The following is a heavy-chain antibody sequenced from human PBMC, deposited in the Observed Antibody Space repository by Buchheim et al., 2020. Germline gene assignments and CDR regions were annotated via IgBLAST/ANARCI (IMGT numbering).Heavy chain of an antibody. Sequence: QLQLQESGSRLVQPSETLSLRCAVSGGSMREMNHTWSWVRQAPGKGLEWMAYIFHTGASYYNPSLKSRLSISMDRPKNQFSLNVRSVTAADTAVYYCVRGPTIFGVVPVQRWKFFDPWGQGIL. D-gene: IGHD3-3*01. CDR3: VRGPTIFGVVPVQRWKFFDP. J-gene: IGHJ5*02. CDR2: IFHTGAS. V-gene: IGHV4-30-2*01. CDR1: GGSMREMNHT.